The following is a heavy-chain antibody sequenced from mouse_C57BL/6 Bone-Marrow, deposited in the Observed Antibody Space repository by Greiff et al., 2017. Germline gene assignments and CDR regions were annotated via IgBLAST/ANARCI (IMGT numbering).Heavy chain of an antibody. CDR3: ARVSYDCDGGYFDV. Sequence: EVQLVESEGGLVQPGSSMKLSCTASGFTFSDYYMAWVRQVPEKGLEWVANINYDGGSTYYLDSLKSRFIISRDNAKNILDLQMSSLKSEDTATYYCARVSYDCDGGYFDVWGTGTTVTVSS. CDR1: GFTFSDYY. V-gene: IGHV5-16*01. CDR2: INYDGGST. J-gene: IGHJ1*03. D-gene: IGHD2-4*01.